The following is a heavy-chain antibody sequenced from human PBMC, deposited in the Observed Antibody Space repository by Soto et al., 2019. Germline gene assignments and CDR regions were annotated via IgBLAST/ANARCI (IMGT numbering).Heavy chain of an antibody. J-gene: IGHJ4*02. CDR3: VRDGAVAGNINFDY. CDR1: GYTLSRSG. Sequence: ASVKVSCKASGYTLSRSGIHWVRQAPGQRLEWMGWINAGNGKTKYSQKLQGRVTITRDTSGSTAYMELSSLRSEDTAVYYCVRDGAVAGNINFDYWGQGTLVTVSS. CDR2: INAGNGKT. V-gene: IGHV1-3*01. D-gene: IGHD6-19*01.